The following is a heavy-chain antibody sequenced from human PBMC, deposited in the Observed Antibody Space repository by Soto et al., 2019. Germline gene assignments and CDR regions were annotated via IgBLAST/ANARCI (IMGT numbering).Heavy chain of an antibody. J-gene: IGHJ5*02. CDR1: GGSISSSSYY. V-gene: IGHV4-39*01. D-gene: IGHD2-15*01. CDR3: ASIFPGYCSGGSCYPNWFDP. CDR2: IYYSGST. Sequence: SETLSLTCTVSGGSISSSSYYWGWIRQPPGKGLEWIGSIYYSGSTYYNPSLKSRVTISVDTSKNQFSLKLSSVTAADTAVYYCASIFPGYCSGGSCYPNWFDPWGQGTLVTVSS.